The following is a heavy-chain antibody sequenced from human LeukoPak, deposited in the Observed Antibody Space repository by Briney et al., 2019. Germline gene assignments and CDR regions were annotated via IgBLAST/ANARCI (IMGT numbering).Heavy chain of an antibody. CDR1: GYTFTSHD. V-gene: IGHV1-8*01. D-gene: IGHD3-3*01. CDR3: ARGQIDFWSGFGYTGMDV. J-gene: IGHJ6*02. CDR2: MHPNSGNT. Sequence: ASVKVSCKASGYTFTSHDINWVRQATGQGREWMGWMHPNSGNTGYAQKFQGRVTMTRDTSISTAYMDLSGLRSEDTAVYYCARGQIDFWSGFGYTGMDVWGQGTTVTVSS.